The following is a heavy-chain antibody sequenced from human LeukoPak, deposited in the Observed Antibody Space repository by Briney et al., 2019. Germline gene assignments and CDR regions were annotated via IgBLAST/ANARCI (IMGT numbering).Heavy chain of an antibody. CDR2: IIPIFGTA. CDR1: GGTFSSYA. D-gene: IGHD3-10*01. J-gene: IGHJ3*02. Sequence: ASVKVSCKASGGTFSSYAISWVRQAPGQGLEWMGGIIPIFGTANYAQKCQGRVTITADESTSTAYMELSSLRSEDTAVYYCARVEPGAQRFGAFDIWGQGTTVTVSS. CDR3: ARVEPGAQRFGAFDI. V-gene: IGHV1-69*01.